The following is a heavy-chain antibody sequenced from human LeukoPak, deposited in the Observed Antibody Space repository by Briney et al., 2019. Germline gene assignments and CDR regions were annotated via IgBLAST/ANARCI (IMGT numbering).Heavy chain of an antibody. D-gene: IGHD2-15*01. CDR2: IXXDGSNK. J-gene: IGHJ3*02. V-gene: IGHV3-30*18. CDR3: ANLVHCSGGSCYPTFDAFDI. Sequence: GGSRRLSCVASGYSFSDHGIYWIRQAPGIGLEWVAVIXXDGSNKYYADSVKGRFTISRDNSKNTLYLQMNSLGAEDTAVYYCANLVHCSGGSCYPTFDAFDIWGQGTMVTVSS. CDR1: GYSFSDHG.